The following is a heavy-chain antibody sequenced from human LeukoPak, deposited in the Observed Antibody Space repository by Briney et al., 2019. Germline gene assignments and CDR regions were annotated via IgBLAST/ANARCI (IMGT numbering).Heavy chain of an antibody. Sequence: GGSLRLSCAASGFTFSSYGMQWVRQAPGKWLEWVALISYDGTNKYYADSVKGRFTISRDNSKNTLYLQMNSLRPEDTALYCCAKEPTGGFDIWGQGTMVTVSS. CDR3: AKEPTGGFDI. J-gene: IGHJ3*02. V-gene: IGHV3-30*18. CDR1: GFTFSSYG. CDR2: ISYDGTNK. D-gene: IGHD2-8*02.